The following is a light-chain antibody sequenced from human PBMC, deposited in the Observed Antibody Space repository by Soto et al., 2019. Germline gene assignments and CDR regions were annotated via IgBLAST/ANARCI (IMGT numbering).Light chain of an antibody. CDR3: SSYTSTTTLRV. Sequence: QPASVSGSPGQSITISCTGTSSDVGDYNYVSWYQQNPGKAPKLIIYEVSKRPSGVSNRFSGSKSGVTASLTISGLQAEDEADYYCSSYTSTTTLRVFGTGTKLTVL. V-gene: IGLV2-14*01. J-gene: IGLJ1*01. CDR2: EVS. CDR1: SSDVGDYNY.